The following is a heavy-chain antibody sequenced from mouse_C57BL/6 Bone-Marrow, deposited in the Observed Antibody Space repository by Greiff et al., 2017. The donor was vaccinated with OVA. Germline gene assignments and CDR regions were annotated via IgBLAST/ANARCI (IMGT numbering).Heavy chain of an antibody. V-gene: IGHV1-50*01. CDR2: IDPSDSYT. J-gene: IGHJ3*01. CDR3: ASAVFAY. Sequence: QVQLQQPGAELVKPGASVKLSCKASGYTFTSYWMQWVKQRPGQGLEWIGEIDPSDSYTNYNQKFKGKATLTVDTSSRPAYMQLSSLTSEDSAVYYCASAVFAYWGQGTLVTVSA. CDR1: GYTFTSYW.